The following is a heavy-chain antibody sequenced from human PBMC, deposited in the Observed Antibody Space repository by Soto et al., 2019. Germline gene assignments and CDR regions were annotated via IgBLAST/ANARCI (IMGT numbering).Heavy chain of an antibody. J-gene: IGHJ4*02. D-gene: IGHD6-13*01. Sequence: QVQLQESGPGLVKPSETLSLTCTVSGGSVSSGSYYWSWIRQPPGKGLEWIGYIYYSGSTNYNPSLKSRVTISVDTSKNQCSLKLSSVTAADTAVYYCARVYSSSWYVDYWGQGTLVTVSS. CDR2: IYYSGST. V-gene: IGHV4-61*01. CDR3: ARVYSSSWYVDY. CDR1: GGSVSSGSYY.